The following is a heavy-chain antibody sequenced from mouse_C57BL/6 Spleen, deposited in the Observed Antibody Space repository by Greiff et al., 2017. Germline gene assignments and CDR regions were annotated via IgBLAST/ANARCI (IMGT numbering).Heavy chain of an antibody. CDR2: ISDGGSYT. J-gene: IGHJ2*01. CDR3: ARDGYLYYFDY. CDR1: GFTLSSYA. V-gene: IGHV5-4*01. Sequence: EVMLVESGGGLVKPGGSLKLSCAASGFTLSSYAMSWVRQTPEKRLEWVATISDGGSYTYYPDNVKGRFTISRDNAKNNLYLQMSHLKSEDTAMYYCARDGYLYYFDYWGQGTTLTVSS. D-gene: IGHD2-3*01.